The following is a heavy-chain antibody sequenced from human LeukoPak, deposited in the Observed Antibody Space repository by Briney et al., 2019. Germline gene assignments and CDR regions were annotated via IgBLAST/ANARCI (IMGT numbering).Heavy chain of an antibody. CDR2: ISSSTTTI. CDR3: ARGETYYYDSSGYYHYYGMDV. V-gene: IGHV3-48*01. CDR1: GFAFNTYS. J-gene: IGHJ6*02. D-gene: IGHD3-22*01. Sequence: GGSLRLSCAASGFAFNTYSMNWVRQAPGKGLEWVSSISSSTTTIYYADSVRGRFTISRDNAKNSLYLQMNSLRAEDTAVYYCARGETYYYDSSGYYHYYGMDVWGQGTTVTVSS.